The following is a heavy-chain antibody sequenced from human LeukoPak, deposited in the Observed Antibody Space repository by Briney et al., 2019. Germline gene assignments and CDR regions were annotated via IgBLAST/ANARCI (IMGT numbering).Heavy chain of an antibody. J-gene: IGHJ6*03. CDR3: ARTPAVVAAGISSDYYYYYMDV. Sequence: ASMKVSCKTSGYTFIDYYMHWVRQAPGQGLEWMGWINPNSGATNYAQKFQGRVTMTRDTSISTAYMELSRLRSEDTAVYYCARTPAVVAAGISSDYYYYYMDVWGKGTTVTVSS. V-gene: IGHV1-2*02. CDR1: GYTFIDYY. CDR2: INPNSGAT. D-gene: IGHD2-15*01.